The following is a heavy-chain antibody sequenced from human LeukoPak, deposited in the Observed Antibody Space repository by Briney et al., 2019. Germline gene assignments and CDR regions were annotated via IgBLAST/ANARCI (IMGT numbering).Heavy chain of an antibody. Sequence: PSETLSLTCIVSGGSLSSYSWNWLRQPPGKGLEWLGRIYTSGINYNPSLQSRITISVDTSKNQFSLKLTSVTAADTAVYYCARRMLEARESSATNWFDTWGQGTLVTVSS. V-gene: IGHV4-4*07. CDR3: ARRMLEARESSATNWFDT. D-gene: IGHD5-12*01. CDR2: IYTSGI. J-gene: IGHJ5*02. CDR1: GGSLSSYS.